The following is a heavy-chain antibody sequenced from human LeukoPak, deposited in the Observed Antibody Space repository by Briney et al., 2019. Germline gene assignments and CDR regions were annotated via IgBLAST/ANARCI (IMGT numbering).Heavy chain of an antibody. V-gene: IGHV3-7*01. CDR3: ARLGARQILEY. J-gene: IGHJ4*02. D-gene: IGHD4-17*01. Sequence: PGGSLRLSCAASEFTFSSYWMSWVRQAPGKGLEWVANIKQDGGEKYYRDSVKGRFTVSRDNAKNSLYLQMNSLRAEDTAVYYCARLGARQILEYWGQGTLVTVSS. CDR2: IKQDGGEK. CDR1: EFTFSSYW.